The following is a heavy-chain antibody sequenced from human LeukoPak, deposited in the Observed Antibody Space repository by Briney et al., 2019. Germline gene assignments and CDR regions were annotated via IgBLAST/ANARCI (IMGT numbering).Heavy chain of an antibody. J-gene: IGHJ3*02. CDR2: ISYDGSNK. CDR1: GFTFGSYG. V-gene: IGHV3-30*18. D-gene: IGHD4-17*01. CDR3: AKDYGGNSVGAFDI. Sequence: GGSLRLSCAASGFTFGSYGMHWVRQAPGKGLEWVAVISYDGSNKYYADSVKGRFTISRDNSKNTLYLQMNSLRAEDTAVYYCAKDYGGNSVGAFDIWGQGTMVTVSS.